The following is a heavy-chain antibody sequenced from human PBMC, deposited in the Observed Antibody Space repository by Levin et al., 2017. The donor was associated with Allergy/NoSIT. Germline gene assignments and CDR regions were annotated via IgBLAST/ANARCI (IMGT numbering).Heavy chain of an antibody. CDR3: AKPDDSSGYYYAD. Sequence: PGESLKISCAASGFTFSSYALSWVRQAPGKGLEWVSTISGSGGSTYYADSVKGRFTISRDNSKNTLYLQMNSLRAEDTALYYCAKPDDSSGYYYADWGQGTLVTVSS. D-gene: IGHD3-22*01. CDR2: ISGSGGST. V-gene: IGHV3-23*01. J-gene: IGHJ4*02. CDR1: GFTFSSYA.